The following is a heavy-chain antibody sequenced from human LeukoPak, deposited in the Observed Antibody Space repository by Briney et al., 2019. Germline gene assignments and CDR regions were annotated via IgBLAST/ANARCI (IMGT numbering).Heavy chain of an antibody. D-gene: IGHD6-19*01. CDR3: TSYSSGWHRHFDY. V-gene: IGHV3-9*01. CDR2: ISWNSGSI. CDR1: GFTFDDYA. Sequence: GGSLRLSCAASGFTFDDYAMHWVRQAPGKGLEWVSGISWNSGSIGYADSVKGRFTISRDNAKNSLYLQMNSLRAEDTAVYYCTSYSSGWHRHFDYWGQGTLVTVSS. J-gene: IGHJ4*02.